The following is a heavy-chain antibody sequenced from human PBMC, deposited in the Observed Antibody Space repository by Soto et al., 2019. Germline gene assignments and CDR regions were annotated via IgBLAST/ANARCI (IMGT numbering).Heavy chain of an antibody. D-gene: IGHD3-10*01. CDR1: GCSTSSYY. CDR3: ARDYYGSGSYKDYYYYYMDV. CDR2: IYNSGST. Sequence: SETLSLTCTVSGCSTSSYYWSWIRQPPGKGLEWIGYIYNSGSTNYNPSLKSRVTISVDTSKNQFSLKLSSVTAADTAVYYCARDYYGSGSYKDYYYYYMDVWGKGTTVTVS. V-gene: IGHV4-59*01. J-gene: IGHJ6*03.